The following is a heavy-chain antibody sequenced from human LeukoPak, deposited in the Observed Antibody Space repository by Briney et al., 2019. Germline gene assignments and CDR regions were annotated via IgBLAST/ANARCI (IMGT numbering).Heavy chain of an antibody. CDR3: ARRNNYPARGVVGY. CDR2: INHSGST. J-gene: IGHJ4*02. D-gene: IGHD3-22*01. Sequence: PSETLSLTCAVYGGSFSGYYWSWIRQPPGKGLEWIGEINHSGSTNYNPSLKSRVTISVDTSKNQFSLKLSSVTAADTAVYYCARRNNYPARGVVGYWGQGTLVTVSS. CDR1: GGSFSGYY. V-gene: IGHV4-34*01.